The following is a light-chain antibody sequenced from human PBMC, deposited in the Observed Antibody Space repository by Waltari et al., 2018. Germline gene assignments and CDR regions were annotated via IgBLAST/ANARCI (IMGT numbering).Light chain of an antibody. V-gene: IGKV3-15*01. J-gene: IGKJ1*01. Sequence: EIVMTQSPATLSVSPGERATLSCRASQSVSSNSAWYQQKPGQATMLLIYGEATSATGIPARVSGSGSGAEFTLTISSMQSEDFAVYYCQQYNNWPRTFGQGTKVEIK. CDR3: QQYNNWPRT. CDR2: GEA. CDR1: QSVSSN.